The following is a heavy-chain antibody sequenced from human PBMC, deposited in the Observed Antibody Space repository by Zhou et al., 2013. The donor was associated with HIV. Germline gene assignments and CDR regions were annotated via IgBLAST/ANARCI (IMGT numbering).Heavy chain of an antibody. CDR1: GYTFTGNY. J-gene: IGHJ4*02. CDR3: ARGKQYYDFWSAYPYFFDY. D-gene: IGHD3-3*01. CDR2: INPNSGGT. Sequence: QVQLVQSGAEVKKPGASVKVSCKASGYTFTGNYIHWVRQAPGQGLEWMGWINPNSGGTKLCTEVSGQGHHDQGHVHQDSYMELSRLRSDDTAVYYCARGKQYYDFWSAYPYFFDYWGLGTLVTVSX. V-gene: IGHV1-2*02.